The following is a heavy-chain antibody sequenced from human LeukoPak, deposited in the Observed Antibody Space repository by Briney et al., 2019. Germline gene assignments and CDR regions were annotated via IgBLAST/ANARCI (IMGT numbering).Heavy chain of an antibody. CDR1: GFTFRSHA. V-gene: IGHV3-23*01. J-gene: IGHJ4*02. D-gene: IGHD5-24*01. CDR3: AKEQEEMATTAFDY. CDR2: IYENGGTT. Sequence: GGSLRLSCVGSGFTFRSHAMSWVRQAPEKGLEFVSGIYENGGTTYYADSVKGRFSISRDNSKNTLYLQMNSLRAEDTAVYYCAKEQEEMATTAFDYWGQGTLVTVSS.